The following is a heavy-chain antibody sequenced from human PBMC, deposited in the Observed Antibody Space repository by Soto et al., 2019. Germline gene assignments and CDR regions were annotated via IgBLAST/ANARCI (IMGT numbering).Heavy chain of an antibody. D-gene: IGHD5-18*01. CDR2: IIPIFGTA. Sequence: SVKVSCKASGGTFSSYAISWVRQAPGQGLEWMGGIIPIFGTANYAQKFQGRVTITADESTSTAYMELSSLRSEDTAVYYCASDPSERYSFGPHNIGVYYYYGMYVWAQGTTVPVSS. V-gene: IGHV1-69*13. J-gene: IGHJ6*02. CDR1: GGTFSSYA. CDR3: ASDPSERYSFGPHNIGVYYYYGMYV.